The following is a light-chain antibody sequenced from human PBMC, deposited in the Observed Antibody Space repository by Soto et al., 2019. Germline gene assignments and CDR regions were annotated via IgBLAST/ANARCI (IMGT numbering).Light chain of an antibody. CDR3: CSSTSSSPYV. J-gene: IGLJ1*01. Sequence: QSVLTQPASVSGSPGQSITVSCTGTGSDVGGSNYVSWYQQHPGKGPKLMIYDVSHRPLGVSSRFSASKSGNTASLTISGLQAEDEADYYCCSSTSSSPYVFGTGTKVTVL. CDR1: GSDVGGSNY. CDR2: DVS. V-gene: IGLV2-14*03.